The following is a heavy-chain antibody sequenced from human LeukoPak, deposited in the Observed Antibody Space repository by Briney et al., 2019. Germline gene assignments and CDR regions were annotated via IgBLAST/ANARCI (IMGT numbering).Heavy chain of an antibody. J-gene: IGHJ4*02. Sequence: ETLSLTCTVSGVSISSSNSYWGWIRQPPGKGLEWVSSIDYSGDTTYYADSVKGRFTISRDNSKSTLFLQLSSLRADDTAVYYCTRNSGWYGVSWGQGTLVTVSS. V-gene: IGHV3-23*01. CDR2: IDYSGDTT. CDR3: TRNSGWYGVS. CDR1: GVSISSSNSY. D-gene: IGHD6-19*01.